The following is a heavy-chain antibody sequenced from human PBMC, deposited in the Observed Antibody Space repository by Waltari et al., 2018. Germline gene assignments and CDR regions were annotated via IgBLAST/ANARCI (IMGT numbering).Heavy chain of an antibody. CDR3: ARKNGSGIDY. V-gene: IGHV4-59*01. D-gene: IGHD2-15*01. CDR1: GGSISSYY. CDR2: IYYSVST. J-gene: IGHJ4*02. Sequence: QVQLQESGPGLVKPSETLSLTCTVSGGSISSYYWSWIRQPPGKGLEWIGYIYYSVSTNYNPSLKSRVTISVDTSKNQFSLKLSSVTAADTAVYYCARKNGSGIDYWGQGTLVTVSS.